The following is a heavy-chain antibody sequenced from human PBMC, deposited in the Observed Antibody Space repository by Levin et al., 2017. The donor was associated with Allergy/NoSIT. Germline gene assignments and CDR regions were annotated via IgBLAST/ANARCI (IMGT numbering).Heavy chain of an antibody. CDR1: GFTFSSYG. V-gene: IGHV3-30*18. CDR3: AKGYMSTVTRAAFDI. J-gene: IGHJ3*02. D-gene: IGHD4-17*01. Sequence: GGSLRLSCAASGFTFSSYGMHWVRQAPGKGLEWVAVISYDGSNKYYADSVKGRFTISRDNSKNTLYLQMNSLRAEDTAVYYCAKGYMSTVTRAAFDIWGEGTMVTVSS. CDR2: ISYDGSNK.